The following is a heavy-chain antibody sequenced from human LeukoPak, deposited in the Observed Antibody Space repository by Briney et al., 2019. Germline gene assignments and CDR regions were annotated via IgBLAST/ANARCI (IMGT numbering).Heavy chain of an antibody. D-gene: IGHD3-3*01. CDR1: GFTFSTYG. Sequence: GGSLRLSCAASGFTFSTYGIHWVRQAPGKGLEWVAFIRFDGSTKYYADSVEGRFTISRDNSKNTLYLQMNSLRAEDTAVYYCARGATIFGVVPYYYMDVWGKGTTVTVSS. V-gene: IGHV3-30*02. CDR2: IRFDGSTK. CDR3: ARGATIFGVVPYYYMDV. J-gene: IGHJ6*03.